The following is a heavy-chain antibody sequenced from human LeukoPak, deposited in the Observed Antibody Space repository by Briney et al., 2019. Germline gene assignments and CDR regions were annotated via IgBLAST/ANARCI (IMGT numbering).Heavy chain of an antibody. Sequence: ASVKVSCKASGYTFTGYYMHWVRQAPGQGLEWMGWINPNSGGTNYAQKFQGRVTMTRDTSISTAYMELSRLRSDDTAVYYCARRITIFGVVIGFDIWGQGTMVTVSS. CDR1: GYTFTGYY. CDR2: INPNSGGT. D-gene: IGHD3-3*01. V-gene: IGHV1-2*02. CDR3: ARRITIFGVVIGFDI. J-gene: IGHJ3*02.